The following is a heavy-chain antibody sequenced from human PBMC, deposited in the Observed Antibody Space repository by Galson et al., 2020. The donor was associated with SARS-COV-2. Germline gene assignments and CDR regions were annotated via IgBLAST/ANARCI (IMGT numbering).Heavy chain of an antibody. Sequence: ASVTVSCKASGYTFTSYGISWVRQAPGQGLEWMGWISAYNGNTNYAQKLQGRVTMTTDTSTSTAYMELRSLRADDTAVYYCARHNYPETSIDAFDIWGQGTMVTVSS. D-gene: IGHD3-10*01. CDR1: GYTFTSYG. V-gene: IGHV1-18*01. CDR3: ARHNYPETSIDAFDI. J-gene: IGHJ3*02. CDR2: ISAYNGNT.